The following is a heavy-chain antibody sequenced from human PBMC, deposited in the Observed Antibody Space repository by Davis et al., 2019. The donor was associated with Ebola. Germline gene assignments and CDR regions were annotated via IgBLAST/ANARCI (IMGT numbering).Heavy chain of an antibody. CDR2: ISDSGTST. Sequence: GESLKISCATSGFTFRTYAMSWVRQAPGRGLEWVSGISDSGTSTYYANSVKGRFTISRDNSNNTLYLQMNSLRADDTALYFCAKHGGGGFDPLYYFDYWGQGTLVTVSS. CDR3: AKHGGGGFDPLYYFDY. J-gene: IGHJ4*02. CDR1: GFTFRTYA. D-gene: IGHD3-16*01. V-gene: IGHV3-23*01.